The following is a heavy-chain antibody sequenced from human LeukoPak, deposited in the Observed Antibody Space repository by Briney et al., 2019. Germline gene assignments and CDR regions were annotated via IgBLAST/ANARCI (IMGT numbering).Heavy chain of an antibody. CDR1: GYSISSGYY. CDR2: IYHSGST. J-gene: IGHJ6*03. CDR3: ASLDGGDYYYYMDV. D-gene: IGHD3-16*01. Sequence: SETLSLTCTVYGYSISSGYYWGWIRQPPGKGLEWIGSIYHSGSTYYNPSLKSRVTISVDTSKNQFSLKLSSVTAADTAVYYCASLDGGDYYYYMDVWGKGTTVTVSS. V-gene: IGHV4-38-2*02.